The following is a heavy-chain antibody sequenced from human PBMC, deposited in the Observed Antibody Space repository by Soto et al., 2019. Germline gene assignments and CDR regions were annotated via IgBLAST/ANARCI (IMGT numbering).Heavy chain of an antibody. D-gene: IGHD6-19*01. CDR2: IYYSGST. V-gene: IGHV4-59*01. CDR1: GGSISSYY. CDR3: ARTDYSSGWYYFDY. J-gene: IGHJ4*02. Sequence: TLSLTCTVSGGSISSYYWSWIRQPPGKGLEWIGYIYYSGSTNYNPSLKSRVTISVDTSKNQFSLKLSSVTAADTAVYYCARTDYSSGWYYFDYWGQGTLVTVSS.